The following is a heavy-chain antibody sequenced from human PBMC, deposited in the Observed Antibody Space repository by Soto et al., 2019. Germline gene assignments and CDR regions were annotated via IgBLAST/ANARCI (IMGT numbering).Heavy chain of an antibody. CDR3: ARDVGYHYDGSPSGQFDF. J-gene: IGHJ4*01. V-gene: IGHV4-4*02. Sequence: QVELQESGPGLVKPSGTLSLTCVVSGNSISTTNWWSWVRQSPGKGLEWIGEIYHSGSTNYNPSLKSRVTISVDKSKNQFSLKLSSVTAADTAVYYCARDVGYHYDGSPSGQFDFWGQEPWSPSPQ. CDR1: GNSISTTNW. CDR2: IYHSGST. D-gene: IGHD3-22*01.